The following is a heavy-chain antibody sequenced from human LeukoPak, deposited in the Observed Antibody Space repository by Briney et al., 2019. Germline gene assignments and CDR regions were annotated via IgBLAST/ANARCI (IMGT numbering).Heavy chain of an antibody. J-gene: IGHJ4*02. D-gene: IGHD1-26*01. Sequence: GALLLSCAATGFTFNNYGMHWVRRAPGKGLEGVALIHYDGSNEYYEDSVKGRFTISRDNSKNTLYLQMNSLRVEDTAVYYCAKDYSGTYHYYDYWGQGTLITVSS. CDR1: GFTFNNYG. CDR2: IHYDGSNE. V-gene: IGHV3-30*02. CDR3: AKDYSGTYHYYDY.